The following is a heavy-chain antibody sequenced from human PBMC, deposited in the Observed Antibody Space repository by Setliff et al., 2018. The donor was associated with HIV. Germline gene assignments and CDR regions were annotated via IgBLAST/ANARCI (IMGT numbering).Heavy chain of an antibody. V-gene: IGHV4-34*01. J-gene: IGHJ6*03. D-gene: IGHD3-3*01. CDR2: INHSGST. Sequence: PSETLSLTCTVSGGSISSYYWSWIRQPPGKGLEWVAEINHSGSTNYNPSLKSRVTISVDTSKNQFSLKLSSVTAADTAVYYCARAIFGIVYYYMDVWGKGTTVTVSS. CDR1: GGSISSYY. CDR3: ARAIFGIVYYYMDV.